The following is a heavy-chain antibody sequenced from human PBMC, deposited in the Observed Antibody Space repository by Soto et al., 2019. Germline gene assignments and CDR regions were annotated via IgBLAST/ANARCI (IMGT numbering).Heavy chain of an antibody. CDR1: GGSISSRDHY. V-gene: IGHV4-39*01. D-gene: IGHD2-2*01. CDR3: VSPTQSTSWIGWFDP. Sequence: SETLSLTCTVSGGSISSRDHYWGWIRQPPGKGLEWIGSISFNGNTYYNPSLKSRVTISVDTSKNQFSLKLSSVTAADTAVYYCVSPTQSTSWIGWFDPWGQGTLVTVSS. CDR2: ISFNGNT. J-gene: IGHJ5*02.